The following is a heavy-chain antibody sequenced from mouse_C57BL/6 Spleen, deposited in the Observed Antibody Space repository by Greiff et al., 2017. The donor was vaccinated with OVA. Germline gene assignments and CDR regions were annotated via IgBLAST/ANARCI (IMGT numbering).Heavy chain of an antibody. D-gene: IGHD1-1*01. CDR2: IDPETGGT. J-gene: IGHJ4*01. Sequence: VQLQQSGAELVRPGASVTLSCKASGYTFTDYEMHWVKQTPVHGLEWIGAIDPETGGTAYNQKFKGKAILTADKSSSTAYMELRSLTSEDSAVYYCTRRNYTLYYAMDYWGQGTSVTVSS. V-gene: IGHV1-15*01. CDR1: GYTFTDYE. CDR3: TRRNYTLYYAMDY.